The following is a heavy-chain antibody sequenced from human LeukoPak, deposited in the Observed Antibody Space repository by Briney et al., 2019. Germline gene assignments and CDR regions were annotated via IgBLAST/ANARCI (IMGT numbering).Heavy chain of an antibody. J-gene: IGHJ5*02. Sequence: SETLSLTCAVSGGPISSGDYSWSWIRQPPGKGLEWIGNIYYSGSTNYNPSLKSRVAMSVDTSKNQFSLNLSSVTAADTAVYYCARDGQYSSSWYWNWFDPWGQGTLVTVSS. CDR3: ARDGQYSSSWYWNWFDP. D-gene: IGHD6-13*01. CDR2: IYYSGST. V-gene: IGHV4-61*08. CDR1: GGPISSGDYS.